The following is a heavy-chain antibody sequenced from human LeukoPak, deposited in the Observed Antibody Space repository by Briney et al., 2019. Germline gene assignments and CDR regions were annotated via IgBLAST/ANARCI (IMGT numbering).Heavy chain of an antibody. V-gene: IGHV3-64D*09. D-gene: IGHD1-7*01. CDR3: AREIARYNWNYVGWFDP. CDR2: T. CDR1: GFPFSSYA. Sequence: QTGGSLRLSCSASGFPFSSYAMHWVRQAPGKGLEYVCTYYADSVKGRFTISRDNSKNTLYLQMSSLRAEDTAVYYCAREIARYNWNYVGWFDPWGQGTLVTVSS. J-gene: IGHJ5*02.